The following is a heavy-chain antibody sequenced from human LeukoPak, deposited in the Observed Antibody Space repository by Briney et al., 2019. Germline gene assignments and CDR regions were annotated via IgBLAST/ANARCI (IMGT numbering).Heavy chain of an antibody. D-gene: IGHD3-10*01. CDR2: LSDSGDRT. CDR3: AKDYSKTSYYGSGTYYRPNWFDP. J-gene: IGHJ5*02. Sequence: GGSLRLSCAAAGFTFNTYGMSWVRQAPGKGLEWLSALSDSGDRTYYADSVKGRFTISRDNSKNTLYLQMNSLRAEDTAMYYCAKDYSKTSYYGSGTYYRPNWFDPSGQGTLVTVSS. CDR1: GFTFNTYG. V-gene: IGHV3-23*01.